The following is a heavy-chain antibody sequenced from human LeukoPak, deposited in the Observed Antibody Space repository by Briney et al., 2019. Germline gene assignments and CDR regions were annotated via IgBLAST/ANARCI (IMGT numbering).Heavy chain of an antibody. J-gene: IGHJ3*02. CDR3: ARESRMTHDAFDI. CDR1: GYTFTSYD. D-gene: IGHD2-8*01. V-gene: IGHV1-8*01. CDR2: MNPNSGNT. Sequence: GASVKVSCKASGYTFTSYDIDWVRQATGQGLEWMGWMNPNSGNTGYAQKFQGRVTMTRNTSISTAYMELSSLRSEDTAVYYCARESRMTHDAFDIWGQGTMVTVSS.